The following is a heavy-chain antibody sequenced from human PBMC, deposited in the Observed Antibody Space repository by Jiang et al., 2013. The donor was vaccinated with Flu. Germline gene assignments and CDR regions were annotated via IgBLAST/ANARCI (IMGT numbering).Heavy chain of an antibody. V-gene: IGHV5-51*01. J-gene: IGHJ4*02. CDR1: GYNFTTYW. Sequence: ISCKGSGYNFTTYWIGWVRQMPGKGLEWMGIIYPGDSDTRYSPSFQGQVTISADKSINTAYLQWSRLKASDTAMYYCARCTTGCDYWGRGTLVTVSS. CDR3: ARCTTGCDY. CDR2: IYPGDSDT. D-gene: IGHD1-1*01.